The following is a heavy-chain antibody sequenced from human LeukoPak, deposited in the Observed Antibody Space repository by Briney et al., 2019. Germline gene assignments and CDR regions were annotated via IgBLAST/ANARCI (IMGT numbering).Heavy chain of an antibody. J-gene: IGHJ1*01. CDR1: GGSVSSSKYL. CDR2: ISYSGNT. D-gene: IGHD2-8*01. Sequence: SETLSLTCAVSGGSVSSSKYLWGWIRQPPGKELEWIGSISYSGNTDYNPSLKSRVTLLVDTSKNQFSLKLTSVTAADSAVYYCALLGVMVLVYQSESWGQGTPVTVSS. CDR3: ALLGVMVLVYQSES. V-gene: IGHV4-39*07.